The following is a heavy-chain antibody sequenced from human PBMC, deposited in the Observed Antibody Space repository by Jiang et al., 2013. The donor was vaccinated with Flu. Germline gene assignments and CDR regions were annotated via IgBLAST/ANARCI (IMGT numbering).Heavy chain of an antibody. CDR3: ARETGSGAPRTYCSSTSCYLLHAFD. D-gene: IGHD2-2*01. CDR1: GGSVSSGSYY. J-gene: IGHJ3*02. CDR2: IYYSGST. Sequence: LLKPSETLSLTCTVSGGSVSSGSYYWSWIRQPPGKGLEWIGYIYYSGSTNYNPSLKSRVTISVDTSKNQFSLKLSSVTAADTAVYYCARETGSGAPRTYCSSTSCYLLHAFD. V-gene: IGHV4-61*01.